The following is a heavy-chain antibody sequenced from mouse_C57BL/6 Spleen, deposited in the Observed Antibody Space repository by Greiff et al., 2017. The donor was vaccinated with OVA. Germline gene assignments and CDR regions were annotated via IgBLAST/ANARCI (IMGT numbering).Heavy chain of an antibody. CDR1: GFTFSSYG. CDR2: ISSGGSYT. CDR3: ARPITTVVAPFAY. Sequence: EVKVVESGGDLVKPGGSLKLSCAASGFTFSSYGMSWVRQTPDKRLEWVATISSGGSYTHYPDSVKGRFTIPRDNAKTPRKLQMSSRKSEDTAMYYCARPITTVVAPFAYWGQGTLVTVSA. J-gene: IGHJ3*01. D-gene: IGHD1-1*01. V-gene: IGHV5-6*01.